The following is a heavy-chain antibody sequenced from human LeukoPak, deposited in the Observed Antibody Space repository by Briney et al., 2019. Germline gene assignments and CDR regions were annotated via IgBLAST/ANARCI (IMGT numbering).Heavy chain of an antibody. CDR1: GFTFSSYS. CDR2: ISSSSSYI. Sequence: GGSRRLSCAASGFTFSSYSMNWVRQAPGKGLEWVSSISSSSSYIYYADSVKGRFTISRGNAKNSLYLQMNSLRGEDTAVYYCARGRRYSGYEFDYWGQGTLVTVSS. CDR3: ARGRRYSGYEFDY. D-gene: IGHD5-12*01. V-gene: IGHV3-21*01. J-gene: IGHJ4*02.